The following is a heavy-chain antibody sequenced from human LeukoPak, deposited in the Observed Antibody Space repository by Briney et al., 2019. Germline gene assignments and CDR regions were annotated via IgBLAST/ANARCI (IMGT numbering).Heavy chain of an antibody. J-gene: IGHJ3*02. CDR3: AREGESSGYPDAFDI. D-gene: IGHD3-22*01. V-gene: IGHV3-53*05. CDR1: GFTVGSNY. Sequence: GGSLRLSCAASGFTVGSNYMSWVRQAPGKGLEWVSVIYSGGSTYYADSVKGRFTISRDNSKNTLYLQMNSLRAEDTAVYYCAREGESSGYPDAFDIWGQGTMVTVSS. CDR2: IYSGGST.